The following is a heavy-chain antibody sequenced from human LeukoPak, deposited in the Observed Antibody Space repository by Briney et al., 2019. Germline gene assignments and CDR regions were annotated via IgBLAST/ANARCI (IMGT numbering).Heavy chain of an antibody. CDR2: INSDGSNT. CDR3: ARAVRAHPPADF. CDR1: GFSFSSYW. D-gene: IGHD3-3*01. Sequence: GGSLRLSCAASGFSFSSYWMHWVRQAPGKGLEWVSRINSDGSNTTYADSVKGRSSISRDNAKNTLYLHMSSLRAEDTGVYYCARAVRAHPPADFWGQGTLVTVSS. V-gene: IGHV3-74*01. J-gene: IGHJ4*02.